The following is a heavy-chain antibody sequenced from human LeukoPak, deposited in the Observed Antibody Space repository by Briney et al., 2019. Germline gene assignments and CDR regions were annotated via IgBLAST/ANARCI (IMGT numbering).Heavy chain of an antibody. J-gene: IGHJ4*02. CDR3: AGDGWHGLFTY. V-gene: IGHV3-30*03. CDR2: ISYDGSNK. Sequence: GGPLKLSCATSGFTFNDHYLGWVRQAPGKGLEWVAVISYDGSNKYYADSVKGRFTISRDNSKNTVSLQMNSLRAEDTAVYYCAGDGWHGLFTYWGQGTLVTVSS. CDR1: GFTFNDHY. D-gene: IGHD5-24*01.